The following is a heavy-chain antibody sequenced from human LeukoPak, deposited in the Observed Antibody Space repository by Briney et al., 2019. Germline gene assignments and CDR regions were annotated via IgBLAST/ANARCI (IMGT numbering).Heavy chain of an antibody. CDR3: ASNYYDSSGYSPFHYGMDV. D-gene: IGHD3-22*01. Sequence: SETLSLTCTVSGGSISSSSYYWGWIRQPPGKGLEWIGSIYYSGSTYYNPSLKSRVTISVDTSKNQFSLKLSSVTAADTAVYYCASNYYDSSGYSPFHYGMDVWGQGTTVTVSS. CDR1: GGSISSSSYY. J-gene: IGHJ6*02. CDR2: IYYSGST. V-gene: IGHV4-39*07.